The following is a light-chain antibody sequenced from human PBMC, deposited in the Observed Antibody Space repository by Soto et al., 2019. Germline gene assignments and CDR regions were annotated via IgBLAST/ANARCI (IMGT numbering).Light chain of an antibody. CDR2: GAS. V-gene: IGKV3-20*01. J-gene: IGKJ2*01. Sequence: EIVLTQSPGTLSLSPGERDTHSCRASQSVSSRYLAWYQQKPGQAPRLLMYGASNRATGIPDRFSGSGSGTDFTLTISRLEPEDFAVYFCQQYGSSPPFTFGQGTKVDIK. CDR3: QQYGSSPPFT. CDR1: QSVSSRY.